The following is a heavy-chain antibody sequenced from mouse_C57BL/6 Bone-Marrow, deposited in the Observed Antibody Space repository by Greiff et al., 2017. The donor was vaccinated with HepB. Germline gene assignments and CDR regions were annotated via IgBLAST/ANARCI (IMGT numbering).Heavy chain of an antibody. Sequence: QVQLQQPGAELVKPGASVKLSCKASGYTFTSYWMHWVKQRPGQGLEWIGMIHPNSGSTNYNEKFKSKATLTVDKSSSTAYMQLSSLTSEDSAVYYCARPGGDYAMDYWGQGTSVTVSS. CDR3: ARPGGDYAMDY. CDR2: IHPNSGST. D-gene: IGHD4-1*01. J-gene: IGHJ4*01. CDR1: GYTFTSYW. V-gene: IGHV1-64*01.